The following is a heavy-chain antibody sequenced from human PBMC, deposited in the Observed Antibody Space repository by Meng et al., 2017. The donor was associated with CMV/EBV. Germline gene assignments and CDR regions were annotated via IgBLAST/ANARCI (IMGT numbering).Heavy chain of an antibody. Sequence: SVKVSCKASGGTFSSYAISWVRQAPGQGLEWMGGIIPIFGTANYAQKFQGRVTITTDESTSTAYMELSSLRAEDTAVYYCARARKYYYDTPGDFDYWGQGTLVTVSS. V-gene: IGHV1-69*05. CDR1: GGTFSSYA. CDR2: IIPIFGTA. D-gene: IGHD3-22*01. J-gene: IGHJ4*02. CDR3: ARARKYYYDTPGDFDY.